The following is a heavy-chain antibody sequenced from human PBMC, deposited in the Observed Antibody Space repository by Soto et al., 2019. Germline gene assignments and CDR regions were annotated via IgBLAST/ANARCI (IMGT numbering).Heavy chain of an antibody. CDR2: IIPIFGTA. D-gene: IGHD3-10*01. Sequence: QVQLVQSGAEVKKPGSSVKVSCKASGGTFRSYAISWVRQAPGQGLEWMGGIIPIFGTANYAQKFQGRVTITADESTSTAYMELSSLRSEDTAVYYCARDLDYGTYQPYGMDVWGQGTTVTVSS. CDR1: GGTFRSYA. J-gene: IGHJ6*02. V-gene: IGHV1-69*12. CDR3: ARDLDYGTYQPYGMDV.